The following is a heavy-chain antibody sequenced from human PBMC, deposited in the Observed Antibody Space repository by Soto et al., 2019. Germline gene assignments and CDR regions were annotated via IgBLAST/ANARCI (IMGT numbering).Heavy chain of an antibody. V-gene: IGHV5-51*01. D-gene: IGHD5-18*01. CDR3: ARHVLGYSYGLHYGMDV. Sequence: GESLKISCKGSGYSFTSYWIGWVRQMPGKGLEWMGIIYPGNSDARYSPSFQGQVTISADKSISTAYLQWSSLKASDTAMYYCARHVLGYSYGLHYGMDVWGQGTTVTVSS. J-gene: IGHJ6*02. CDR1: GYSFTSYW. CDR2: IYPGNSDA.